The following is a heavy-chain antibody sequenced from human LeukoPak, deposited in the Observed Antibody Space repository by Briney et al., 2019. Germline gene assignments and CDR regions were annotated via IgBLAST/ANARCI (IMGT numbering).Heavy chain of an antibody. CDR2: INTNTGNP. Sequence: GASVKVSCKASGYTFTSYAMNWVRQAPGQGLEWMGWINTNTGNPTYAQGFTGRFVFPLDTSVSTAYLQISSLKAEDTAVYYCVVRATSVDYWGQGTLVTVSS. CDR1: GYTFTSYA. V-gene: IGHV7-4-1*02. J-gene: IGHJ4*02. D-gene: IGHD1-26*01. CDR3: VVRATSVDY.